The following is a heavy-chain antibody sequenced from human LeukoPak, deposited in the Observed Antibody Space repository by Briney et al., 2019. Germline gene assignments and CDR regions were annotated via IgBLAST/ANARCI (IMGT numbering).Heavy chain of an antibody. CDR3: ARESRDCYNFDY. Sequence: GGSLRLSCAASGFTFSSNYMSWVRQAPGKGLEWVSVIYSGGSTYYSDAVKGRFTISRDNSKITLYLQMNSLRAEDTAVYYCARESRDCYNFDYRGQGTLVTVSS. D-gene: IGHD5-24*01. CDR2: IYSGGST. V-gene: IGHV3-53*01. J-gene: IGHJ4*02. CDR1: GFTFSSNY.